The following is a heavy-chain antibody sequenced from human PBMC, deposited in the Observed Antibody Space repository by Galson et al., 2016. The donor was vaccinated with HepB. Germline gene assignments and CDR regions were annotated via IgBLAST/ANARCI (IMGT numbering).Heavy chain of an antibody. J-gene: IGHJ4*02. CDR3: AKYRDHSSGYYHLDY. D-gene: IGHD3-22*01. CDR1: GFTFNSYG. V-gene: IGHV3-23*01. Sequence: SLRLSCAASGFTFNSYGMSWVRQAPGKGLEWVSSISGGGGSTDYAGSVKGRFTISRDNSKNTVYLQMNSLRAEDTAVYYCAKYRDHSSGYYHLDYWGQGTRVTVSS. CDR2: ISGGGGST.